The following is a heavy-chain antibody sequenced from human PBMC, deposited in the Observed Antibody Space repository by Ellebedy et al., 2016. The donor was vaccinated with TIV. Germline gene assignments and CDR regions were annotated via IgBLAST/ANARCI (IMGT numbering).Heavy chain of an antibody. J-gene: IGHJ4*02. CDR3: AKDSGRSGWSSDY. CDR2: IVVGSGNT. Sequence: AASVKVSCKASGFTFTSSAVQWVRQARGQRLEWIGWIVVGSGNTNYAQKFQERVTITRDMSTSTAYMELSSLRSEDTAVYYCAKDSGRSGWSSDYWGQGTLVTVSS. V-gene: IGHV1-58*01. D-gene: IGHD3-10*01. CDR1: GFTFTSSA.